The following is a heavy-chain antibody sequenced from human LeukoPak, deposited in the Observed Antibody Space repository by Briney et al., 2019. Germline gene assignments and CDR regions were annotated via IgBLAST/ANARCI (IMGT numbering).Heavy chain of an antibody. Sequence: GRSLRLSCAGSGFSFSRYWMAWVRQAPGKGLEWVASINQDVSRIHYVDSVKGRFTTSRDNAKNSLYLQMNSLRAEDTAVYYCARDRSGGSWGAFDIWGQGTMVTVSS. D-gene: IGHD2-15*01. J-gene: IGHJ3*02. V-gene: IGHV3-7*01. CDR2: INQDVSRI. CDR3: ARDRSGGSWGAFDI. CDR1: GFSFSRYW.